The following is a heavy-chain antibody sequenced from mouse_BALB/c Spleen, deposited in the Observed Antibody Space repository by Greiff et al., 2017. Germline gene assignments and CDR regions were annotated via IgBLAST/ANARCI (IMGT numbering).Heavy chain of an antibody. V-gene: IGHV5-9-4*01. D-gene: IGHD2-4*01. CDR2: ISSGGSYT. J-gene: IGHJ4*01. CDR1: GFTFSSYA. CDR3: ARYDYDGYAMDY. Sequence: EVKLQESGGGLVKPGGSLKLSCAASGFTFSSYAMSWVRQSPEKRLEWVAEISSGGSYTYYPDTVTGRFTISRDNAKNTLYLEMSSLRSEDTAMYYCARYDYDGYAMDYWGQGTSVTVSS.